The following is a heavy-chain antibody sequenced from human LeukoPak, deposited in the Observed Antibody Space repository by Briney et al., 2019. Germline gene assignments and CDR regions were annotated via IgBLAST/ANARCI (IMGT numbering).Heavy chain of an antibody. D-gene: IGHD4-17*01. V-gene: IGHV3-30-3*01. CDR2: ISYDGSNK. J-gene: IGHJ4*02. CDR3: ASSSYGDKHFDY. CDR1: GFTFSSYA. Sequence: GGSLRLTCAASGFTFSSYAMHWVRQAPGKGLEWVAVISYDGSNKYYADSVKGRFTISRDNSKNTLYLQMNSLRAEDTAVYYCASSSYGDKHFDYWGQGTLVTVSS.